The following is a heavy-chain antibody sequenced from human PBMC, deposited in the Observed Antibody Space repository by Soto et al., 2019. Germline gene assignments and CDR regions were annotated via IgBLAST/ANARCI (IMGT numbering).Heavy chain of an antibody. Sequence: GGSLRLSCAASGFTFSSYSMNWVRQAPGKGLEWVSYISSSSSTIYYADSVKGRFTISRDNAKNSLYLQMNSLRDEDTAVYYCARDPLGTTPPSGVDVWGQGTTVTVSS. J-gene: IGHJ6*02. V-gene: IGHV3-48*02. D-gene: IGHD1-1*01. CDR3: ARDPLGTTPPSGVDV. CDR1: GFTFSSYS. CDR2: ISSSSSTI.